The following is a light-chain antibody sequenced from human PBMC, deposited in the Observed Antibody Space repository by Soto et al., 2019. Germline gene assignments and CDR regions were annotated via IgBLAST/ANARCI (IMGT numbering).Light chain of an antibody. Sequence: EIVLTQSPGTLSSSPGERATLSCRASQSVSSNYLAWYQRKPGQAPRLLIYGASNRATDIPYRFIGSGSGTDFTLTITRLEPDDFAMYYWQQYGGSPPTFGRGTKVEIK. CDR1: QSVSSNY. CDR3: QQYGGSPPT. V-gene: IGKV3-20*01. J-gene: IGKJ1*01. CDR2: GAS.